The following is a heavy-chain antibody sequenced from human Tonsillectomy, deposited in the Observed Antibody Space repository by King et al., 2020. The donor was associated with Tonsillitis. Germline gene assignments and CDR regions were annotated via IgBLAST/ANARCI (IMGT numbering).Heavy chain of an antibody. Sequence: VQLQESGPGLVKPSETLSLICTVSGYSISSGYYWGWIRQPPGKGLEWIGIIYHSGNTYYNPSLNSRVTISVDTSKNQFSLNLSSVTAADTAVYYFARGAVTGSHDYWGQGTLVTVSS. J-gene: IGHJ4*02. V-gene: IGHV4-38-2*02. CDR2: IYHSGNT. CDR3: ARGAVTGSHDY. D-gene: IGHD6-19*01. CDR1: GYSISSGYY.